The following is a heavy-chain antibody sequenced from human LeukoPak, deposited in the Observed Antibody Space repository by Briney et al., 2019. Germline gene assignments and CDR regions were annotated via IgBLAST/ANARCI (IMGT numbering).Heavy chain of an antibody. V-gene: IGHV3-7*01. Sequence: PGGSLRLSCAASGFTFSSYWMSWVRQAPGKGLEWVANIKQDGSEKYYVDSVKGRFTISSDNAKNSLYLQMNSLRAEDTAVYYCARDYPYYDFWSGYGPTAYVDYWGQGTLATVSS. CDR3: ARDYPYYDFWSGYGPTAYVDY. CDR1: GFTFSSYW. D-gene: IGHD3-3*01. J-gene: IGHJ4*02. CDR2: IKQDGSEK.